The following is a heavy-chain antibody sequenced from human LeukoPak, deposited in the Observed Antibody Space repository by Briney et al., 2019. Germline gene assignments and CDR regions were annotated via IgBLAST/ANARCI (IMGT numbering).Heavy chain of an antibody. V-gene: IGHV1-46*01. Sequence: ASVKVSCKASGYTFTTYYMHWVPQAPGQGLEWMAKINPSDGSTNYAQKFQGRVTMTRDTSTSTVYMELSSLRSEDTAVYYCTRVVVDSSGWYHFDYWGQGTLVTVSS. CDR1: GYTFTTYY. J-gene: IGHJ4*02. D-gene: IGHD6-19*01. CDR3: TRVVVDSSGWYHFDY. CDR2: INPSDGST.